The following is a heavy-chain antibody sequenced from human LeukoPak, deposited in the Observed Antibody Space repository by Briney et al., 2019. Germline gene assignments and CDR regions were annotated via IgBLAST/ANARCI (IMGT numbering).Heavy chain of an antibody. CDR3: TPFFYDSSD. V-gene: IGHV3-15*01. CDR1: GFTVSSNY. D-gene: IGHD3-22*01. CDR2: IKSKTDGGTT. Sequence: PGGSLRLSCAASGFTVSSNYMTWVRQAPGKGLEWVGRIKSKTDGGTTDYAAPVKGRFTISRDDSKNTLYLQMNSLKTEDTAVYYCTPFFYDSSDWGQGTLVTVSS. J-gene: IGHJ4*02.